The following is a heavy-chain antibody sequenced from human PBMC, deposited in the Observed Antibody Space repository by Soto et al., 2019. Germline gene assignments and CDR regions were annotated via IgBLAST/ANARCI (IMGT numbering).Heavy chain of an antibody. V-gene: IGHV5-51*03. CDR1: GYTFTSYD. CDR2: IYPGDSDT. CDR3: ARAHCGGECYPEYYGMDV. J-gene: IGHJ6*02. Sequence: GASVKVSCKASGYTFTSYDINWVRQMPGKGLEWMGIIYPGDSDTRYSPSFQGQVTISADKSISTAYLQWSSLKASDTAMYYCARAHCGGECYPEYYGMDVWGQGTTVPVSS. D-gene: IGHD2-21*01.